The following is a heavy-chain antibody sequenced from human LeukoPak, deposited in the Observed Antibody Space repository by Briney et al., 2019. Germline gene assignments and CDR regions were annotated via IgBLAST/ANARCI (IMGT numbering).Heavy chain of an antibody. CDR2: ASYSGST. Sequence: SETPSLTCTVSGGAISNTSYYWGWIRQPPGNGLEWIGSASYSGSTYYNPSLESRVIISVDTSKNQFSLRLSSVTAADTAIYYCARLRSYGSNRGIDYWGQGTLVAVSS. CDR3: ARLRSYGSNRGIDY. J-gene: IGHJ4*02. CDR1: GGAISNTSYY. V-gene: IGHV4-39*01. D-gene: IGHD4-23*01.